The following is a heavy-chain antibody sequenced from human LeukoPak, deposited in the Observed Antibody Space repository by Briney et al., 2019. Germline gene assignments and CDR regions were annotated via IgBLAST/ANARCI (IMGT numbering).Heavy chain of an antibody. V-gene: IGHV3-23*01. CDR3: AKSLEYSSSRLGY. D-gene: IGHD6-6*01. CDR2: ISGSGGST. Sequence: GGSLRLSCTASGFTFSSYAMSWVRQAPGKGLEWVSAISGSGGSTYCADSVKGRFTISRDNSKNTLYLQMNSLRAEDTAVYYCAKSLEYSSSRLGYWGQGTLVTVSS. CDR1: GFTFSSYA. J-gene: IGHJ4*02.